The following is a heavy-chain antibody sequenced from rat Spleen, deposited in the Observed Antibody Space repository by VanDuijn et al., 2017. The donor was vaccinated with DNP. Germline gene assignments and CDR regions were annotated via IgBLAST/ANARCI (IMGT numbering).Heavy chain of an antibody. CDR3: ARHVLPLRVWDY. Sequence: EVQLVESGGDSVQPGRSLKLSCAASGFTFSDYYMAWVRQAPAKGLEWVAYISYDGGSNYNGDSVKGRFTISRDNAKSTLYLQMNSLRSEDMATYYCARHVLPLRVWDYWGQGVMVTVSS. CDR1: GFTFSDYY. V-gene: IGHV5-22*01. D-gene: IGHD1-4*01. J-gene: IGHJ2*01. CDR2: ISYDGGSN.